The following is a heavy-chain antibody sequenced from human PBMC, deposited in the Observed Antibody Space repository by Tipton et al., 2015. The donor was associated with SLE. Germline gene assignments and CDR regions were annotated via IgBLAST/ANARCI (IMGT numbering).Heavy chain of an antibody. CDR3: ARRHLGWDCTGGVCYAFDI. CDR2: IYYSGST. Sequence: TLSLTCTVSGGSISSYYWSWIRQPPGKGLEWIGYIYYSGSTNYNPSLKSRVTISVDTSKNQFSLKLSSVTAADTAVYYCARRHLGWDCTGGVCYAFDIWGQGTMVTVSS. J-gene: IGHJ3*02. V-gene: IGHV4-59*08. D-gene: IGHD2-8*02. CDR1: GGSISSYY.